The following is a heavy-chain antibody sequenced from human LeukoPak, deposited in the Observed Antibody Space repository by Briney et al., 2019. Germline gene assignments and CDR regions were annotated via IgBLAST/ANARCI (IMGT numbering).Heavy chain of an antibody. Sequence: GGSLRLSCAASGFTFSSYNMNWVRQAPGKGLEWVSYISSSSSTIYYADSVKGRFTISRDDAKNSLYLQMNSLRDEDTAVYYCARDISSGSHAVDDWGQGTLVTVSS. D-gene: IGHD1-26*01. J-gene: IGHJ4*02. CDR3: ARDISSGSHAVDD. CDR2: ISSSSSTI. V-gene: IGHV3-48*02. CDR1: GFTFSSYN.